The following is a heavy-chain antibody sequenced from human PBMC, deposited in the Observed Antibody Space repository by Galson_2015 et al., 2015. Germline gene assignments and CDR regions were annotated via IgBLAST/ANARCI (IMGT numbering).Heavy chain of an antibody. CDR2: INSDGSST. V-gene: IGHV3-74*01. Sequence: SLRLSCAASGFTFSSYWMHWVRQAPGKGLVWVSCINSDGSSTSYADSVKGRFTISRDNAKNTLYLQMNSLRAEDTAVYYCARDRQWLVGFDYWGQGTLVTVSS. CDR3: ARDRQWLVGFDY. J-gene: IGHJ4*02. CDR1: GFTFSSYW. D-gene: IGHD6-19*01.